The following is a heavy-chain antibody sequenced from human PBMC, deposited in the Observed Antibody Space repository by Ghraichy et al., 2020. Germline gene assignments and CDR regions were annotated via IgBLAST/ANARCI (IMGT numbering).Heavy chain of an antibody. V-gene: IGHV1-18*01. CDR2: ISAYNGNT. J-gene: IGHJ3*02. CDR3: ARIGEITLPGDAFDI. D-gene: IGHD3-16*01. CDR1: GYTFTSYG. Sequence: ASVKVSCKASGYTFTSYGISWVRQAPGQGLEWMGWISAYNGNTNYAQKLQGRVTMTTDTSTSTAYMELRSLRSDDTAVYYCARIGEITLPGDAFDIWGQGTMVTVSS.